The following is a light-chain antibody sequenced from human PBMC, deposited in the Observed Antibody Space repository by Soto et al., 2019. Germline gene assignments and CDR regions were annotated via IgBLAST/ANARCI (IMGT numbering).Light chain of an antibody. Sequence: DIQMTQSPSSLSASVGDRVSITCRASQSISTYLSWYQQKPGKVPKLLIYGASSLQSGVPSRFSGSGSGTDFTLTISSLQPEDFATYYCQQSYSTFWTFGQGTKVE. CDR3: QQSYSTFWT. CDR2: GAS. J-gene: IGKJ1*01. V-gene: IGKV1-39*01. CDR1: QSISTY.